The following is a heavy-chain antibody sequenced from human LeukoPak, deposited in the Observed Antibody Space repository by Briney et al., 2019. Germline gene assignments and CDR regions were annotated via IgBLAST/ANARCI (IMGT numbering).Heavy chain of an antibody. V-gene: IGHV4-30-4*08. D-gene: IGHD5-18*01. CDR3: ARPGMMDIDMGNFHY. CDR1: GGSISSGDYY. Sequence: SQTLSLTCTVSGGSISSGDYYWSWIRQPPGKGLEWIGYIYYSGSTYYNPSLKSRVTISVDTSKNQFSLKLSSVTAADTAVYYCARPGMMDIDMGNFHYWGQGALVTVSS. J-gene: IGHJ4*02. CDR2: IYYSGST.